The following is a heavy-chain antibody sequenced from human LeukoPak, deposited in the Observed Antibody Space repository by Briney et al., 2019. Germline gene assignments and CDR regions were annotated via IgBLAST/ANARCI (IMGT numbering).Heavy chain of an antibody. D-gene: IGHD6-13*01. CDR2: TSSSGGST. J-gene: IGHJ3*02. CDR1: GFTFSSYA. V-gene: IGHV3-23*01. Sequence: GGSLRLSCAASGFTFSSYAMSWVRQAPGKGLEWVSGTSSSGGSTYYTDSVKGRFTISRDNSRNTLSLQMNSLRAEDTAIYYCAKGWSKSSLDGFDIWGQGTMVTVSS. CDR3: AKGWSKSSLDGFDI.